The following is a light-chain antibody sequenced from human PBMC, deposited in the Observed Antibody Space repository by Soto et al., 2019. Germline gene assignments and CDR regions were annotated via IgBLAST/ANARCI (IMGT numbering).Light chain of an antibody. J-gene: IGLJ1*01. Sequence: QSVMTQPPSASGSPGQSVTISCTGTSSDVGGNYVSWYQQHLGKAPKLIIYEVSQRPSGVPDRFSGSKSGNTASLTVSGLQTEDEADYYCSAYAGSNNFVFGSGTKVTV. CDR3: SAYAGSNNFV. CDR1: SSDVGGNY. CDR2: EVS. V-gene: IGLV2-8*01.